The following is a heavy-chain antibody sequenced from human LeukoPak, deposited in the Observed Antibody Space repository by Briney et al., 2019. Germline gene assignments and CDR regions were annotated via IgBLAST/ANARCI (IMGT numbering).Heavy chain of an antibody. D-gene: IGHD1-1*01. J-gene: IGHJ4*02. CDR1: GFTFSSYG. CDR2: IWYDGSNK. Sequence: GGSLSLSCAASGFTFSSYGMHWVHQAPGKGLEWVAVIWYDGSNKYYADSVKGRFTISRDNSKNTLYLQMNSLRAEDTAVYYCARAPTGTTFVDYWGQGTLVTVSS. CDR3: ARAPTGTTFVDY. V-gene: IGHV3-33*01.